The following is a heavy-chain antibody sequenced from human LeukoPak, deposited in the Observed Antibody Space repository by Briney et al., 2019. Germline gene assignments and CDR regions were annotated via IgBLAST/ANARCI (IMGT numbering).Heavy chain of an antibody. V-gene: IGHV3-7*01. CDR1: GFTVSSSY. CDR3: ARGYYGMDV. J-gene: IGHJ6*02. Sequence: GGSLRLSCAASGFTVSSSYMYWVRQAPGKGLEWVANIKHDGSEKYYVDSVKGRFTLSRDNAKNSLYLQMNSLRAEDTAVYYCARGYYGMDVWGQGTTVTVSS. CDR2: IKHDGSEK.